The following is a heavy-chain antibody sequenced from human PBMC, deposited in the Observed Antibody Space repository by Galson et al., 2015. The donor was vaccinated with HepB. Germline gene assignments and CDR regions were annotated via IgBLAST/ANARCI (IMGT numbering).Heavy chain of an antibody. J-gene: IGHJ4*02. D-gene: IGHD2-15*01. Sequence: SLRLSCAASGFTFSSYSMNWVRRAPGKGLEWVSYISSYSDTIYYADSVKGRFTISRDNAKNSLYLQMNSLRAEDTAVYYCARGRGAYFDHWSQGTLVTVSS. CDR1: GFTFSSYS. CDR3: ARGRGAYFDH. V-gene: IGHV3-48*01. CDR2: ISSYSDTI.